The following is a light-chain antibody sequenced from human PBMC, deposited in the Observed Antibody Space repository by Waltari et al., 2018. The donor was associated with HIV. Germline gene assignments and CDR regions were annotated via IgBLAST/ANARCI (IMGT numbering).Light chain of an antibody. CDR3: QQRRNWPPELT. Sequence: EIVLTQSLATLSLSPGERATLTCRASQSVSSYLAWYQQKPGQSPRLLIYDASNRATGIPARFSGSGSGTDFTLTISSLEPEDFAVYYCQQRRNWPPELTFGGGTKVEIK. CDR1: QSVSSY. V-gene: IGKV3-11*01. CDR2: DAS. J-gene: IGKJ4*01.